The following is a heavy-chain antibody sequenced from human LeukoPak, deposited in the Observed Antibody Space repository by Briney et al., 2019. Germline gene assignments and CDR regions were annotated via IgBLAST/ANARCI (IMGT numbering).Heavy chain of an antibody. CDR1: GSTFDDYA. CDR3: AKDLTDGSGRQYYFDY. D-gene: IGHD3-10*01. J-gene: IGHJ4*02. V-gene: IGHV3-9*01. CDR2: ISWNSGSI. Sequence: GGSLRLSCAVSGSTFDDYAMHWVRQAPGKGLEWVSGISWNSGSIGYADSVKGRFTISRDNAKNSLYLQMNNLRAGDTALYYCAKDLTDGSGRQYYFDYWGQGTLVTVSS.